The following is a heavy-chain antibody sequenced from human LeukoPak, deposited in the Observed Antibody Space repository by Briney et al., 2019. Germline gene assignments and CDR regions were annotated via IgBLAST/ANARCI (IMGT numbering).Heavy chain of an antibody. V-gene: IGHV5-51*01. CDR2: IYPGDSDT. Sequence: GESLKISCKGSGYSFTDYWFGWVRQMPGKGLEWMGIIYPGDSDTRYSPSFQGQVTISVDKSISTAYLQWSSLKASDTAMYYCARRFLADPSGFDYWGQGTLVTVSS. CDR1: GYSFTDYW. J-gene: IGHJ4*02. CDR3: ARRFLADPSGFDY.